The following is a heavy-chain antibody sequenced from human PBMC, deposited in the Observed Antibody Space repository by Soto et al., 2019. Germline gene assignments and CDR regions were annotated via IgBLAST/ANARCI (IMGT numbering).Heavy chain of an antibody. CDR2: ISHTGST. CDR1: GGSVSTTTYS. CDR3: ARGLSTGPGSGHSLDT. Sequence: SETLSLTCAVSGGSVSTTTYSWPWTRQPPGKGLEWIGYISHTGSTYYNPSLRSRVTMSLDRSKNQFSLKLTSVTAADSAVYYCARGLSTGPGSGHSLDTWGTGTLFTLSS. D-gene: IGHD3-22*01. V-gene: IGHV4-30-2*01. J-gene: IGHJ5*02.